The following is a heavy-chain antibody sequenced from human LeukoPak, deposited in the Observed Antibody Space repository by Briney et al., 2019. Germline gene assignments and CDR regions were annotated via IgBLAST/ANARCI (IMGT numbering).Heavy chain of an antibody. D-gene: IGHD5-18*01. J-gene: IGHJ4*02. V-gene: IGHV3-9*01. Sequence: GGSLRLSCAASGFPFCDYAMHWVRQATGKGLEWVSGISWNSGSIGYADSVKGRFTISRDHAKNSLYLQMNSLRAEDTALYYCAKGSRSWIQLWLFDYWGQGTLVTVSS. CDR3: AKGSRSWIQLWLFDY. CDR1: GFPFCDYA. CDR2: ISWNSGSI.